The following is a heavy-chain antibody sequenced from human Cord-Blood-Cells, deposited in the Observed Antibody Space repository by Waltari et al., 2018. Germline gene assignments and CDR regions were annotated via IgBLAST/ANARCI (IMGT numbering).Heavy chain of an antibody. CDR1: GYTFTSYA. J-gene: IGHJ2*01. D-gene: IGHD2-2*01. CDR2: INAGNGNT. Sequence: QVQLVQSGAEVKKPGASVKVSCKASGYTFTSYAMHWVRQATGQRLEWMGWINAGNGNTKYSQKFQGRVTITRDTSASTAYMELSSLRSEDTAVYYCARVPRGCSSTSCYWYFDLWGRGTLVTVSS. CDR3: ARVPRGCSSTSCYWYFDL. V-gene: IGHV1-3*01.